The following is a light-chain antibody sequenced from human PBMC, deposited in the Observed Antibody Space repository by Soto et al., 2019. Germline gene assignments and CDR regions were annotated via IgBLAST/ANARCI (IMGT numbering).Light chain of an antibody. V-gene: IGKV3-20*01. CDR2: GAS. Sequence: EIVLTHSPGTLSLSSGERATLSCRASQSVSSNYLAWYQQKPGQAPRLLIYGASSRATGIPDRFSGSGSGTDLTLTISRLEPEDFAVYYCQQYGSSPYTFGQGTKLEIK. CDR3: QQYGSSPYT. CDR1: QSVSSNY. J-gene: IGKJ2*01.